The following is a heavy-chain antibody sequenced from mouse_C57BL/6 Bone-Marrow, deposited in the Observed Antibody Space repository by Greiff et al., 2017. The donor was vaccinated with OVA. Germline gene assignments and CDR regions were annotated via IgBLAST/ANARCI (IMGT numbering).Heavy chain of an antibody. J-gene: IGHJ4*01. V-gene: IGHV1-82*01. CDR2: IYPGDGDT. CDR1: GYAFSSSW. Sequence: QVQLQQSGPELVKPGASVKISCKASGYAFSSSWMNWVKQRPGKGLEWIGRIYPGDGDTNCNGKFKGKATLTADESSSTAYMQLSSLTSEDSAVYFCARLRYYYGSSYAMDYWGQGTSVTVSS. D-gene: IGHD1-1*01. CDR3: ARLRYYYGSSYAMDY.